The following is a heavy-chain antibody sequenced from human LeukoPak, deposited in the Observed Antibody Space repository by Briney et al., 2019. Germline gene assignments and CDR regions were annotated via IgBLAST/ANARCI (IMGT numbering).Heavy chain of an antibody. J-gene: IGHJ4*02. CDR2: IYYSGST. CDR1: GASISSYY. V-gene: IGHV4-59*01. D-gene: IGHD4-23*01. Sequence: SETLSLTCTVSGASISSYYWSWIRHPPGKGLEWIGYIYYSGSTNYNPSLKSRVTISVDTSKNQFSLKLSSVTAADTAVYYCARVQAYGGKGYFDYWGQGTLVTVSS. CDR3: ARVQAYGGKGYFDY.